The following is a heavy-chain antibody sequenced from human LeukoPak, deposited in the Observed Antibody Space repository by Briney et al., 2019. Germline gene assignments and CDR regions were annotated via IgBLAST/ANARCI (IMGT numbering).Heavy chain of an antibody. D-gene: IGHD6-19*01. V-gene: IGHV3-9*01. Sequence: PGRSLRLSCAASGFTFGDYAMHWVRQAPGKGLEWVSSISWNSGSIAYADSVKGRFTISRDNAKNSLYLQMNSLRPEDTALYYCAKLTGYSSGWVDYWGQGTLVTVSS. CDR1: GFTFGDYA. CDR3: AKLTGYSSGWVDY. J-gene: IGHJ4*02. CDR2: ISWNSGSI.